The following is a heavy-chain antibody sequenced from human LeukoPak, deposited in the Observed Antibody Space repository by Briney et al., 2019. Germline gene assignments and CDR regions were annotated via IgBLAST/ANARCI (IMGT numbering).Heavy chain of an antibody. V-gene: IGHV1-2*02. CDR2: INPNSGGT. CDR3: ARSSLTTVTTGY. Sequence: ASVKVSCKASGYTFTGYYMHWVRQAPGQGLEWMGLINPNSGGTNYAQNFQGRVTMTRDTSISTAYMELSRLRSDDTAMYYCARSSLTTVTTGYWGQGTLVTVSS. J-gene: IGHJ4*02. D-gene: IGHD4-17*01. CDR1: GYTFTGYY.